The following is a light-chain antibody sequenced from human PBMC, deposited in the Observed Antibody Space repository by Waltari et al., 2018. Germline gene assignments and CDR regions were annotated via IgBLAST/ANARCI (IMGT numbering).Light chain of an antibody. J-gene: IGLJ2*01. CDR1: SSDVGGYNY. CDR3: CSYAGSYTT. Sequence: QSALTQPRSVSGSPGHSVTISCTGTSSDVGGYNYVSWYQQHPGKAPKLMIYDVSKRPAGVPDRFSGSKSGNTASLTISGLQAEDEADYYCCSYAGSYTTFGGGTKLTVL. CDR2: DVS. V-gene: IGLV2-11*01.